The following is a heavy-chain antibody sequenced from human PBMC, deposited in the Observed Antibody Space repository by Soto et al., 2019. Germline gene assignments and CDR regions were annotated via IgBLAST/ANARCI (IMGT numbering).Heavy chain of an antibody. Sequence: WESLSLTCAVYGGSFSGYYWSWIRQPPGKGLEWIGEINHSGSTNYNPSLKSRVTISVDTSKNRFSLKLRSVTAADTAVYYGARSVRTPYRGSYQPRRPYDIDYWGQGTLVTVSS. D-gene: IGHD1-26*01. CDR2: INHSGST. CDR1: GGSFSGYY. CDR3: ARSVRTPYRGSYQPRRPYDIDY. J-gene: IGHJ4*02. V-gene: IGHV4-34*01.